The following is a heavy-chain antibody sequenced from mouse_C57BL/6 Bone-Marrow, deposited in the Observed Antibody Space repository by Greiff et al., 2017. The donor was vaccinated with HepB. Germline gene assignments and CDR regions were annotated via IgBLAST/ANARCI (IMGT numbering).Heavy chain of an antibody. CDR2: INPGSGGT. Sequence: VQLQQSGAELVRPGTSVKVSCKASGYAFTNYLIEWVKQRPGQGLEWIGVINPGSGGTNYNEKFKGKATLTADKSSSTAYMQLSSLTSVDSAVYCCARGRNGYYPYYFDYWGQGTTLTVSS. CDR3: ARGRNGYYPYYFDY. J-gene: IGHJ2*01. D-gene: IGHD2-3*01. CDR1: GYAFTNYL. V-gene: IGHV1-54*01.